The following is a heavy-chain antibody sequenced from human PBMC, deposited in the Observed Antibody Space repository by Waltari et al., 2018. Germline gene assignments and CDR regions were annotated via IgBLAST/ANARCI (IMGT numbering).Heavy chain of an antibody. CDR1: GGSFSGYY. V-gene: IGHV4-34*01. Sequence: QVQLQQWGAGLLKPSETLSLTCAVYGGSFSGYYWSWIRQPPGKAPEWIGEINHSGSTNYNPFLKSRVTISVDTSKSQCSLKLISVTAADTGVYYCARGTAVVVVAATPRRVWFDPWGQGTLVTVSS. J-gene: IGHJ5*02. D-gene: IGHD2-15*01. CDR3: ARGTAVVVVAATPRRVWFDP. CDR2: INHSGST.